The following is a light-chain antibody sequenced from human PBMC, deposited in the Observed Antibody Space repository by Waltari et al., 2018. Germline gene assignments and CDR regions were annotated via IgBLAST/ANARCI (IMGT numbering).Light chain of an antibody. V-gene: IGLV1-44*01. CDR2: NND. J-gene: IGLJ1*01. Sequence: QFVLTQPPSASGTPGQRVTIPCSGSTSDFGGNPVVWYQQLPGTATKLLSHNNDQRPAGVPDRFSGFKSGTSASLAISGLQSEDEGEYFCAAWDDSLTYVFGTGTKVTVL. CDR3: AAWDDSLTYV. CDR1: TSDFGGNP.